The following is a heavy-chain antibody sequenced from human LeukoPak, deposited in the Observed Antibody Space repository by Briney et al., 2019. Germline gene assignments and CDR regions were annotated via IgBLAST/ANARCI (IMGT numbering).Heavy chain of an antibody. CDR3: AKDRGDYGDQFDY. CDR1: GFTFSSYA. Sequence: GGSLRLSCAASGFTFSSYAMSWVRQAPGKGLEWVSAISGSGGSTYYADSVKGRFTISRDNSKSTLYLQMNSLRAEDTAVYYCAKDRGDYGDQFDYWGQGTLVTVSS. V-gene: IGHV3-23*01. CDR2: ISGSGGST. D-gene: IGHD4-17*01. J-gene: IGHJ4*02.